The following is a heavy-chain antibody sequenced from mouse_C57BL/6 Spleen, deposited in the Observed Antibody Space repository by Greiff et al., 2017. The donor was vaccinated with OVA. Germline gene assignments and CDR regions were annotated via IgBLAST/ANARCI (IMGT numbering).Heavy chain of an antibody. CDR3: ARNWRWLSLYYAMDY. D-gene: IGHD2-3*01. Sequence: QVQLQQSGPGLVAPSQSLSITCTVSGFSLTSYAISWVRQPPGQGLEWLGVIWTGGGTNYNSALKSRLSISKDNSKSQVFLKMNSLQTDDTARYYSARNWRWLSLYYAMDYWGQGTSVTVSS. J-gene: IGHJ4*01. CDR1: GFSLTSYA. V-gene: IGHV2-9-1*01. CDR2: IWTGGGT.